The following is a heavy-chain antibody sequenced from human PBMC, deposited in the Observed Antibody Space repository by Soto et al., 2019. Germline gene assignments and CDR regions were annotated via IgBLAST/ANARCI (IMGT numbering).Heavy chain of an antibody. CDR2: IIPLFGTA. J-gene: IGHJ4*02. V-gene: IGHV1-69*01. CDR3: ATELGANPASPFDA. Sequence: QVQLVQSGADVKKPGSSVQVSCQASGVTFSSETLGWVRQAPGQGLEWVGGIIPLFGTASYAQKFQGRVTITADESTSTVYMELSSLRSDDTAVYFWATELGANPASPFDAWGQGTLVTVSS. D-gene: IGHD3-10*01. CDR1: GVTFSSET.